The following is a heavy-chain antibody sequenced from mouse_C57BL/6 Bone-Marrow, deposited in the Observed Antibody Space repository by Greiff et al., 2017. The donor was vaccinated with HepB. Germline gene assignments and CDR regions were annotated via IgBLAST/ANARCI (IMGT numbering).Heavy chain of an antibody. V-gene: IGHV2-2*01. CDR1: GFSLTSYG. D-gene: IGHD4-1*01. J-gene: IGHJ3*01. CDR3: ARNNWVFAY. CDR2: TWSGGST. Sequence: VMLVESGPGLLQPSQSLSITCTVSGFSLTSYGVHWVRQSPGKGLEWLGVTWSGGSTDYNAAFISRLSISKDNSKSQVFFKMNSLQVDDTAIYYCARNNWVFAYWGQGTLVTVSA.